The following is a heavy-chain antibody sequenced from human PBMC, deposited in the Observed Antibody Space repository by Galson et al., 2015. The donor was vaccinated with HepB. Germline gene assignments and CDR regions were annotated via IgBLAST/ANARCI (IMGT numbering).Heavy chain of an antibody. J-gene: IGHJ3*02. CDR2: ISAYNSNT. V-gene: IGHV1-18*01. Sequence: SVKVSCKASGYTFITYGISWVRQAPGQGLEWMGWISAYNSNTDYAQKLQGRVTMTTDTSTTTAFLELRSLRYDDTAVYYCARDREGHYNILTGYFDVESRDNAFDIWGQGTLVTVSS. CDR3: ARDREGHYNILTGYFDVESRDNAFDI. D-gene: IGHD3-9*01. CDR1: GYTFITYG.